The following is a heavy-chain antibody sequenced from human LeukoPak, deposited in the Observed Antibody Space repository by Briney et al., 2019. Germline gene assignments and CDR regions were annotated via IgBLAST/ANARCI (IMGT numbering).Heavy chain of an antibody. CDR3: ARDIYYGMDV. V-gene: IGHV1-69*01. J-gene: IGHJ6*02. Sequence: ASVKVSCKASGGTFSSYAISWVRQAPGQGLEWMGGIIPIFGTANYAQKFQGRVTITADESTSTAYMELSSLRSEDTAVYYCARDIYYGMDVWGQGTTVTVSS. CDR2: IIPIFGTA. CDR1: GGTFSSYA.